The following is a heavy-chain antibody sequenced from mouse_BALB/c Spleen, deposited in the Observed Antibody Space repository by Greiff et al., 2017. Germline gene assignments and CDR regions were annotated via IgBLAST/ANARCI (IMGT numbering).Heavy chain of an antibody. V-gene: IGHV5-9-4*01. J-gene: IGHJ2*01. CDR2: ISSGGSYT. Sequence: EVQLVESGGGLVQPGGSRKLSCAASGFTFSSYAMSWVRQSPEKRLEWVAEISSGGSYTYYPDTVTGRVTISNDNDKNSLYLEMSRLRSEETAMYYCARTRDYFDYWGQGTTLTVSS. CDR3: ARTRDYFDY. CDR1: GFTFSSYA.